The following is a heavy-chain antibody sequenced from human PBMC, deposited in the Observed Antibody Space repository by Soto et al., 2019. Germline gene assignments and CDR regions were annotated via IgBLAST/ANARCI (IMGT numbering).Heavy chain of an antibody. J-gene: IGHJ4*02. D-gene: IGHD5-12*01. CDR1: GYTFITYH. CDR2: INTYNGMT. V-gene: IGHV1-18*01. Sequence: QVQLVQSGGEVKKPGASVTVSCKASGYTFITYHITWVRQAPGQGLEWMAWINTYNGMTDYAQRFQGRVTITRDTSTRTAYMELRNLGPDETAVYFCAKSPRGEMATDWGQGTLVTVSS. CDR3: AKSPRGEMATD.